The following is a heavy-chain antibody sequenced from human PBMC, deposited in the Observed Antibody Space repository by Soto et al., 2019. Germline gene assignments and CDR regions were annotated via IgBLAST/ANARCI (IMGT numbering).Heavy chain of an antibody. D-gene: IGHD3-10*01. J-gene: IGHJ1*01. CDR2: SYYSGST. Sequence: QLQLQESGPGLVKPSETLSLTCTVSGGSISSSSYYWGWIRQPPGKGMEWIGCSYYSGSTYYNPFLKSRVTKSVDTSKNQCSLKLSSVTAADTAVYYCATVWFGESQLWGQGTLVTVSS. CDR3: ATVWFGESQL. V-gene: IGHV4-39*01. CDR1: GGSISSSSYY.